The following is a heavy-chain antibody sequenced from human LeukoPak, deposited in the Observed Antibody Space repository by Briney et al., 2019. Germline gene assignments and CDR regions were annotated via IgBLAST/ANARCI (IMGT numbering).Heavy chain of an antibody. J-gene: IGHJ3*02. CDR1: GFTFSSYW. Sequence: PGGSLRLSCAASGFTFSSYWMHWVRQAPGKGLVWVSRVNSDGSITSYADSVKGRFTISRDNAKNTLFLQMNSLRAEDTAVYYCATDGSYDAFDIWGQGTMVTVSS. V-gene: IGHV3-74*01. CDR2: VNSDGSIT. CDR3: ATDGSYDAFDI. D-gene: IGHD1-26*01.